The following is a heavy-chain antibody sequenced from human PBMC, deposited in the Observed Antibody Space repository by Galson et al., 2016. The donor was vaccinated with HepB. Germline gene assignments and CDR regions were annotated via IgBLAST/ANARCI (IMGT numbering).Heavy chain of an antibody. CDR1: GFTFSSSW. D-gene: IGHD6-25*01. J-gene: IGHJ4*02. Sequence: SLRLSCAASGFTFSSSWMSWVRQAPGKGLGWVANIKEDGSEKYYVDSVKGRLTISRDNAKNSLYLQMNSLRAEDTAVYYCARVSRSDVVYWGQGTVVTVSS. CDR3: ARVSRSDVVY. V-gene: IGHV3-7*01. CDR2: IKEDGSEK.